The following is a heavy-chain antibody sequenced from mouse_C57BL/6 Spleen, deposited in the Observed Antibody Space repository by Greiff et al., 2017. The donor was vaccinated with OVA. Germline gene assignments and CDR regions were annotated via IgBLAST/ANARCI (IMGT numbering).Heavy chain of an antibody. J-gene: IGHJ3*01. CDR2: IHPSDSDT. D-gene: IGHD2-4*01. CDR1: GYTFTSYW. Sequence: QVQLKQPGAELVKPGASVKVSCKASGYTFTSYWMHWVKQRPGQGLEWIGRIHPSDSDTNYNQKFKGKATLTVDKSSSTAYMQLSSLTSEDSAVYYCAIGGYYDYDLFAYWGQGTLVTVSA. CDR3: AIGGYYDYDLFAY. V-gene: IGHV1-74*01.